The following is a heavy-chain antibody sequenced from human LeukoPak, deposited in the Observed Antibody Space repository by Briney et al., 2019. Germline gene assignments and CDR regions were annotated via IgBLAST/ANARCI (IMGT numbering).Heavy chain of an antibody. Sequence: GGSLRLSCAASGFTFSSYSMNWVRQAPGKGLEWVSSISSSSSYIYYADSVKGRFTISRDNAKNSLYLQMNSLRAEDTAVYYCARGLTGYSSSCYGDAFDIWGQGTMVTVSS. CDR1: GFTFSSYS. CDR2: ISSSSSYI. D-gene: IGHD6-13*01. J-gene: IGHJ3*02. CDR3: ARGLTGYSSSCYGDAFDI. V-gene: IGHV3-21*01.